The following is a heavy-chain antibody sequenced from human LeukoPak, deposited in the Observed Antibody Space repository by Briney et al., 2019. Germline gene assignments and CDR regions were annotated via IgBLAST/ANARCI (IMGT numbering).Heavy chain of an antibody. Sequence: SETLSLTCTVSGGSISSYYGSWIRQPPGQGLEWIGDIYYSGSTNYNPSLNSRVTISVDTSKNQFSLKLSSVTAADTAVYYCARGQLWFPLAFDIWGQGTMVTVSS. D-gene: IGHD5-18*01. CDR2: IYYSGST. CDR3: ARGQLWFPLAFDI. J-gene: IGHJ3*02. CDR1: GGSISSYY. V-gene: IGHV4-59*01.